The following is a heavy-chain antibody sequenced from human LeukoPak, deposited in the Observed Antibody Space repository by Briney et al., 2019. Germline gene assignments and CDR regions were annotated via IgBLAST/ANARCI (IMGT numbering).Heavy chain of an antibody. Sequence: WGSLRLSCAASGFTFSSYGMHWVRQAPGKGLEWVAVISYDGSNKYYADSVKGRFTISRDNSKNTLYLQMNSLRAEDTAVYYCARIYSGSSDIDYWGQGTLVTVSS. J-gene: IGHJ4*02. V-gene: IGHV3-30*03. CDR1: GFTFSSYG. D-gene: IGHD1-26*01. CDR2: ISYDGSNK. CDR3: ARIYSGSSDIDY.